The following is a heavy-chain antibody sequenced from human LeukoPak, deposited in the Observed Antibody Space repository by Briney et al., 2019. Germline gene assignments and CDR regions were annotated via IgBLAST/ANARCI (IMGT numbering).Heavy chain of an antibody. CDR2: ISYDGSNK. V-gene: IGHV3-30*03. J-gene: IGHJ6*02. Sequence: GGSLRLSCAASGFTFSSYGMHWVRQAPGKGLEWVAVISYDGSNKYYADSVKGRFTISRDNAKNSLYLQMNSLRAEDTAVYYCARDWGPTYYDFWSGYSYYYYGMDVWGQGTTVTVSS. D-gene: IGHD3-3*01. CDR3: ARDWGPTYYDFWSGYSYYYYGMDV. CDR1: GFTFSSYG.